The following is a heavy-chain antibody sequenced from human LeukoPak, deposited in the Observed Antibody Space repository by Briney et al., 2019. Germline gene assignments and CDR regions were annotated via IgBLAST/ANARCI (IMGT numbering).Heavy chain of an antibody. V-gene: IGHV3-30*18. CDR1: GFTFSSYG. Sequence: PGGSLRLSCAASGFTFSSYGMHWVRQAPGKGLEWVAIISYDGSNKYYADSVKGRFTISRDNPKNTLYLQMNSLRAEDTAVYYCAKDGYNYYDGSWHYYSPYYFDYWGQGTLVTVSS. CDR2: ISYDGSNK. J-gene: IGHJ4*02. CDR3: AKDGYNYYDGSWHYYSPYYFDY. D-gene: IGHD3-22*01.